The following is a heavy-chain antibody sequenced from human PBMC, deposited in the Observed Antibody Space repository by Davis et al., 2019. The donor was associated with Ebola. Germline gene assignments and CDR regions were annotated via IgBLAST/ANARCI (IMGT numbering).Heavy chain of an antibody. J-gene: IGHJ5*02. CDR2: IKTDGSDK. V-gene: IGHV3-7*03. CDR3: ARDEGRTAVNP. D-gene: IGHD6-19*01. Sequence: GESLKISCAASGFTFSNSWMTWVRQGPGKGLEWVANIKTDGSDKYYVDSVKGRFTISRDNAKNSLYLQMNSLSAEDTAVYYCARDEGRTAVNPWGQGTLVTVSS. CDR1: GFTFSNSW.